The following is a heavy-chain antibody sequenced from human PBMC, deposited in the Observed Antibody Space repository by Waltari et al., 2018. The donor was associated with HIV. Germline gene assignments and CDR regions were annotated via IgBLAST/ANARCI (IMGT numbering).Heavy chain of an antibody. D-gene: IGHD2-21*02. J-gene: IGHJ4*02. CDR3: ARPGLAYCGGDCYYHF. V-gene: IGHV5-51*01. CDR2: VYPGASET. Sequence: VQLVQSGTEVKKPGESLTISCKASGYRVTTYWLAWVRQRPGKGLEWMGIVYPGASETSYSPSFEGQVTISVDKSIATAYLQWSSLKASDSAVYYCARPGLAYCGGDCYYHFWGQGTLVSVSS. CDR1: GYRVTTYW.